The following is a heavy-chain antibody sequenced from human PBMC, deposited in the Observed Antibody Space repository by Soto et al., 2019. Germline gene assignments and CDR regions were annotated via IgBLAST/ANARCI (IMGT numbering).Heavy chain of an antibody. CDR1: GGSITTGGRY. V-gene: IGHV4-31*02. Sequence: QVRLQEWGPGLVKPSQTLSLKCSVSGGSITTGGRYWSWIRQLPGKGLEWIGAIYYSGNTYYNAYLKSRVTTSVEAAQNQFSLNLSSVTAADTAVYYCAQALVFTGGDGFDIWGQGRLVTVSS. D-gene: IGHD1-1*01. CDR3: AQALVFTGGDGFDI. CDR2: IYYSGNT. J-gene: IGHJ3*02.